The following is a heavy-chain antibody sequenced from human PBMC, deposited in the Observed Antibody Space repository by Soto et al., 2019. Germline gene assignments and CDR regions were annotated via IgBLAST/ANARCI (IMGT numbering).Heavy chain of an antibody. CDR1: GFSFGRYA. J-gene: IGHJ6*02. CDR2: IPYDGGNR. V-gene: IGHV3-30-3*01. CDR3: AREYLDYGPDV. Sequence: GGSLRLSCAASGFSFGRYAMRWVRQAPGKGLEWVASIPYDGGNRKYADSVKGRFTISRDNAKDMLYLHMSSLGPDDTSVYYCAREYLDYGPDVWGQGTSVTVSS.